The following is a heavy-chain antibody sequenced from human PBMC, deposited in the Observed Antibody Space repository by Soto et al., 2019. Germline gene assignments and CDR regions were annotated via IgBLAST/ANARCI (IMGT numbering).Heavy chain of an antibody. J-gene: IGHJ5*02. CDR2: TSHSGIT. CDR1: GGSITSANW. CDR3: AGVLRGWFDP. Sequence: SETLSLTCAVSGGSITSANWWTWVRQPPGGGLEWIGETSHSGITNYKASLKSRVTMSVDKTKNDVSLKLTSVTAADTAVYYCAGVLRGWFDPWGQGTPVTVSS. V-gene: IGHV4-4*02.